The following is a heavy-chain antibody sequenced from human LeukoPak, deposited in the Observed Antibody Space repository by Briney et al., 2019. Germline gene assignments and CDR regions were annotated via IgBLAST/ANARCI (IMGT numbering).Heavy chain of an antibody. D-gene: IGHD3-10*01. CDR3: AGHGWGRYYPAEGGVDY. J-gene: IGHJ4*02. Sequence: ASVKVSCKAFGYGFTSYYIHWVRQAPGQGLEWMGIINPSVGGTTYARKFQGRVTMTRDTSTSTVYMELSSLRSEDTAVYYCAGHGWGRYYPAEGGVDYWGQEPLVTASS. V-gene: IGHV1-46*03. CDR2: INPSVGGT. CDR1: GYGFTSYY.